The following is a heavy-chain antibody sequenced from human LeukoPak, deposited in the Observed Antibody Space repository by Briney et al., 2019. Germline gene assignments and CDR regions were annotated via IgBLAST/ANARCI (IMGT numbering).Heavy chain of an antibody. V-gene: IGHV3-74*01. CDR1: GFTFSDYW. Sequence: PGGSLRLSCAASGFTFSDYWMHWVRQAPGKGLVWVSRIISDGSFTEYADSVKGRFTISRDNVENTLYLQMNSLRAEDTAVYYCVRVSSAVDYFDFWGQGALVTVSS. J-gene: IGHJ4*02. D-gene: IGHD5-18*01. CDR2: IISDGSFT. CDR3: VRVSSAVDYFDF.